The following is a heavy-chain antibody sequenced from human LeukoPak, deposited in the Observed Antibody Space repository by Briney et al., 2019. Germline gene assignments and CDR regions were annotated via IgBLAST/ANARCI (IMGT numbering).Heavy chain of an antibody. CDR3: AGGSGDAGDY. V-gene: IGHV4-31*03. D-gene: IGHD3-10*01. J-gene: IGHJ4*02. CDR2: IYYSGST. CDR1: GVSISSGGYY. Sequence: SETLSLTCTVSGVSISSGGYYWSWLRQHPGKGLEWFGYIYYSGSTYYHPSLKSRVTISVDTSKKQFSLKLSSVAAADTAVYDCAGGSGDAGDYWGQGALVTVAS.